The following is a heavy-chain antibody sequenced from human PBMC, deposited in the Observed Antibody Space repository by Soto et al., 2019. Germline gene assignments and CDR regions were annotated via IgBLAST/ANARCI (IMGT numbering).Heavy chain of an antibody. D-gene: IGHD3-22*01. J-gene: IGHJ5*02. CDR1: GGSISSGGYS. V-gene: IGHV4-30-2*01. CDR3: ARGQGGRITMIVVDPGWFDP. CDR2: IYHSGST. Sequence: PSETLSLTCAVSGGSISSGGYSWSWIRQPPGKGLEWIGYIYHSGSTYYNPSLKSRVTISVDRSKNQFSLKLSSVTAADTAVYYCARGQGGRITMIVVDPGWFDPWGQGTLVTVSS.